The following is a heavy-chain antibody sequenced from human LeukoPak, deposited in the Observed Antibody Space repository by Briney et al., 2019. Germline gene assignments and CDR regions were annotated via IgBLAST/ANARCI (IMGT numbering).Heavy chain of an antibody. D-gene: IGHD2-15*01. CDR1: GFTFSSYA. V-gene: IGHV3-23*01. CDR3: AKDWSRNRLVATSYDY. Sequence: GGSLRLSCAASGFTFSSYAMNWVRQSPGGGLEWVSTISGSGGSTYYADSVKGRFTISRDNSKNTLYLQMNSLGADDTAVYFCAKDWSRNRLVATSYDYWGQGTLVTVSS. J-gene: IGHJ4*02. CDR2: ISGSGGST.